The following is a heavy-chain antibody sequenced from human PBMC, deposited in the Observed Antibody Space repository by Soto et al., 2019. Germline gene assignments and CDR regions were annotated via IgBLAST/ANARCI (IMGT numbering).Heavy chain of an antibody. CDR1: GYSISSGYY. D-gene: IGHD2-2*01. J-gene: IGHJ6*02. V-gene: IGHV4-38-2*02. CDR3: ARDSVPAALYYYYYGMDV. Sequence: KPSETLSLTCAVSGYSISSGYYWGWIRQPPGKGLEWIGSIYHSGSTYYNPSLKSRVTISVDTSKNQFSLKLSSVTAADTAVYYCARDSVPAALYYYYYGMDVWGQGTTVTVSS. CDR2: IYHSGST.